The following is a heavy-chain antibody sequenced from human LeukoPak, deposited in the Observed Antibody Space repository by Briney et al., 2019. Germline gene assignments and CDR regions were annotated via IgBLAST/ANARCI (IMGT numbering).Heavy chain of an antibody. CDR2: LNSGGGNEA. J-gene: IGHJ3*01. D-gene: IGHD2-8*01. Sequence: PGGSLRLSCAASGLTLANYPMSWVRQAPGKGLEWLAALNSGGGNEAYYADSVRGRFTISRDASKNTLYLQVIYLRAEDTALYYCAKDSRWPNAAFDLWGQGTLVTVSS. CDR3: AKDSRWPNAAFDL. V-gene: IGHV3-23*01. CDR1: GLTLANYP.